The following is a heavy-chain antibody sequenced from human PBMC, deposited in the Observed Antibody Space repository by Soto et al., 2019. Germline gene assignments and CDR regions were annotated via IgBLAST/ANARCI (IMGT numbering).Heavy chain of an antibody. CDR3: ARGAVVVPNGLIAGMDV. V-gene: IGHV1-46*01. CDR1: GYSFTNFY. Sequence: ASVKVSCKPSGYSFTNFYVHWVRQAPGQGLEWMGIIDPSSGTTSYTQKFQGRVTMTRDTSMSTVYMKLSSLRSEDTAVYYCARGAVVVPNGLIAGMDVWGLGTTVTVSS. J-gene: IGHJ6*02. CDR2: IDPSSGTT. D-gene: IGHD2-15*01.